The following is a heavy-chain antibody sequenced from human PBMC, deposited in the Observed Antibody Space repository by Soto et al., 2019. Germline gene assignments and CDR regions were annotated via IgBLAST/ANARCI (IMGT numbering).Heavy chain of an antibody. CDR1: GGSISIGDYY. CDR3: ARGAYYYDSSGYYYYYYGMDV. CDR2: IYYSGST. V-gene: IGHV4-30-4*01. J-gene: IGHJ6*02. D-gene: IGHD3-22*01. Sequence: QVQLQESGPGLVKPSQTLSLTCTVSGGSISIGDYYWSWIRQPPGKGLEWIGYIYYSGSTYYNPSLKSRVTISVDTSKNQFSLKLSSVTAADTAVYYCARGAYYYDSSGYYYYYYGMDVWGQGTTVTVSS.